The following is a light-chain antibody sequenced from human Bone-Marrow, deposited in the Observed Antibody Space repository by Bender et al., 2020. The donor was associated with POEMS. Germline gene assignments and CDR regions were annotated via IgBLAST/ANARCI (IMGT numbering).Light chain of an antibody. Sequence: QSALTQPRSVSGSPGQSVTISCTGTSSDVGIYDLVSWYQQHPGQAPKLLIYDVTKRPSGVSSRFSGSKSGNTASLTISGLQAEDGADYFCCSYTTTDTFVFGTGTQVTVL. CDR2: DVT. J-gene: IGLJ1*01. V-gene: IGLV2-23*02. CDR1: SSDVGIYDL. CDR3: CSYTTTDTFV.